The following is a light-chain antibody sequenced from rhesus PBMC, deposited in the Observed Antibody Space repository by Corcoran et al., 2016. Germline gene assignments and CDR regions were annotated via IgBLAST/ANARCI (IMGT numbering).Light chain of an antibody. CDR1: QGISSY. CDR2: AAS. Sequence: DIQMTQSPSSLSASVGDTVTITCRASQGISSYLNWFQQKPEKAPKLRSYAASSLESGVPSRFSGSVSGTEFTLTFSSLQPEDFAAYYCLQHNSYPHSFGQGTKVEIK. CDR3: LQHNSYPHS. J-gene: IGKJ2*01. V-gene: IGKV1-28*01.